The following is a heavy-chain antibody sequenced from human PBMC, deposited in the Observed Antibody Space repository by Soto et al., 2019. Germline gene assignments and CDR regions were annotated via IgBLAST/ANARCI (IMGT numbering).Heavy chain of an antibody. Sequence: QVQFVQSGAELKKPGASVRVSCKPSGYTLTNYAIHWVRQAAGQSLEWLAWIDPGSGNPTYSQKFRGRITLSRDNSASTFYMDLSSLTSEDTAVYFCTRELNGGNPFDYWGQGTLVTVSS. CDR1: GYTLTNYA. V-gene: IGHV1-3*01. CDR2: IDPGSGNP. CDR3: TRELNGGNPFDY. J-gene: IGHJ4*02. D-gene: IGHD2-8*01.